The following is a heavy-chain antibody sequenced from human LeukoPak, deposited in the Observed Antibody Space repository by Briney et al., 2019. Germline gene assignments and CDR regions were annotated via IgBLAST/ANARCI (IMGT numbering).Heavy chain of an antibody. V-gene: IGHV4-34*01. Sequence: SETLSLTCAVYGGSFSGYYWSWIRQPPGKGLEWIGEISDSGSTNYNPSLKSRVTISVDTSKNQFSLKLSSVTAADTAVYYCARSARVRGVIISPAFDYWGQGTLVTVSS. D-gene: IGHD3-10*01. CDR2: ISDSGST. J-gene: IGHJ4*02. CDR1: GGSFSGYY. CDR3: ARSARVRGVIISPAFDY.